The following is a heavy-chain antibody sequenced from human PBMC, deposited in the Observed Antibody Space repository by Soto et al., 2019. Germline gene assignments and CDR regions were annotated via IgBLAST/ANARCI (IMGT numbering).Heavy chain of an antibody. CDR1: GFTVSSNY. CDR3: ARDVKERIGPRPAEGDRGKYYYYYYMDV. J-gene: IGHJ6*03. V-gene: IGHV3-66*01. Sequence: GGSLRLSCAASGFTVSSNYMSWVRQAPGKGLEWVSVIYSGGSTYYADSVKGRFTISRDNSKNTLYLQMNSLRAEDTAVYYCARDVKERIGPRPAEGDRGKYYYYYYMDVWGKGTTVTVSS. CDR2: IYSGGST. D-gene: IGHD3-16*01.